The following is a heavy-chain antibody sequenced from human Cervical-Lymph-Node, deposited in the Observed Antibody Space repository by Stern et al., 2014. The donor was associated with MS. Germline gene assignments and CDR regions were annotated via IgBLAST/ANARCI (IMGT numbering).Heavy chain of an antibody. V-gene: IGHV5-51*03. D-gene: IGHD5-12*01. J-gene: IGHJ4*02. CDR2: IFPRDSNT. Sequence: VQLVQSGAEVKKPGESLKISCEASGYLFDDYWIGWVRQMSGRGLELVAIIFPRDSNTRYSPSVQGQATISADKSISPAYFQWSTRKAPNPAMYYWARSPATPSGYDRFDYWGQGALVTVSS. CDR3: ARSPATPSGYDRFDY. CDR1: GYLFDDYW.